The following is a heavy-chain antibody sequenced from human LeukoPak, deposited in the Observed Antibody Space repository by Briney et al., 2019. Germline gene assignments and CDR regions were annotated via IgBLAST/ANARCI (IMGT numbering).Heavy chain of an antibody. Sequence: GRSLRLSCTASGFPFSGNAMHWVRQAPGKGLEWVGVIFYDGNTVHYADSVKGRFTVSRDNAKNSLFLQMNSLRAEDTAMYYCARVDGGVTNWYFDLWGRGALVTVSS. CDR1: GFPFSGNA. CDR3: ARVDGGVTNWYFDL. CDR2: IFYDGNTV. J-gene: IGHJ2*01. D-gene: IGHD4-23*01. V-gene: IGHV3-30-3*01.